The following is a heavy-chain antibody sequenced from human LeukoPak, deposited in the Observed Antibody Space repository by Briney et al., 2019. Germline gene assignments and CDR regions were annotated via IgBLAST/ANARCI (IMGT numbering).Heavy chain of an antibody. J-gene: IGHJ4*02. D-gene: IGHD5-12*01. CDR1: GGSISSSSYY. V-gene: IGHV4-39*07. Sequence: SETLSLTCTVSGGSISSSSYYWGWIRQPPGKGLEWIGEINHSGSTNYNPSLKSRVTISVDTSKNQFSLKLSSVTAADTAVYYCARGSGWLDIVGNWGQGTLVTVSS. CDR3: ARGSGWLDIVGN. CDR2: INHSGST.